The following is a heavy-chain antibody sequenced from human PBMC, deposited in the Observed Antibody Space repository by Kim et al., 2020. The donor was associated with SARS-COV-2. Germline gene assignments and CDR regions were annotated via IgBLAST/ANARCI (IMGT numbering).Heavy chain of an antibody. Sequence: SETLSLTCTISGGSVSNYYWNWLRQPAGKGLEWIGRIYSSGRTDYNPSLKSRVTMSMDTSKNQLSLKLRSVTAADTAVYYCARDSGITMIVIVAEYFDHWVRGTLVTVSS. D-gene: IGHD3-22*01. V-gene: IGHV4-4*07. J-gene: IGHJ2*01. CDR3: ARDSGITMIVIVAEYFDH. CDR1: GGSVSNYY. CDR2: IYSSGRT.